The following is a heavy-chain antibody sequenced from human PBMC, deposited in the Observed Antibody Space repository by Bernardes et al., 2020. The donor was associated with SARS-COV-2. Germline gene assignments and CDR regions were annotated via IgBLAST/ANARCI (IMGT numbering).Heavy chain of an antibody. J-gene: IGHJ4*02. CDR1: GGSISSGGYY. V-gene: IGHV4-31*03. D-gene: IGHD6-19*01. CDR2: IYYSGST. CDR3: ARDTPGVGGWYSGAFDY. Sequence: TLSLTCTVSGGSISSGGYYWSWIRQHPGKGLEWIGYIYYSGSTYYNPSLKSRVTISVDTSKNQFSLKLSSVTAADTAVYYCARDTPGVGGWYSGAFDYWGQGTLVTVSS.